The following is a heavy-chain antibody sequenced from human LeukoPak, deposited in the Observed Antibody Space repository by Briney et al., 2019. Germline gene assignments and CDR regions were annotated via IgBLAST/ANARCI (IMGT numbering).Heavy chain of an antibody. CDR1: GGSIRTTSSY. CDR3: ARGGSYWDI. D-gene: IGHD3-10*01. V-gene: IGHV4-39*07. CDR2: IYFTGST. Sequence: SSETLPLTCSVSGGSIRTTSSYWGWIRQPPGRGLEWIGTIYFTGSTYHNPSLKSRVTMSVDLSKNEFYLNLSSVTAADTAVYYCARGGSYWDIWGQGSLVTVSS. J-gene: IGHJ4*02.